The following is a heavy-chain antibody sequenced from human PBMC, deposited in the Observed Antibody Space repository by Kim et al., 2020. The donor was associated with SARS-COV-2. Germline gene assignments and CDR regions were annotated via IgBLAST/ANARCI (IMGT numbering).Heavy chain of an antibody. CDR1: GYTFTGYY. Sequence: ASVKVSCKASGYTFTGYYMHWVRQAPGQGLEWMGWINPNSGGTNYAQKFQGRVTMTRDTSISTAYMELSRLRSDDTAVYYCARDIAWGRELLGEPRGLDYWGQGTLVTVSS. J-gene: IGHJ4*02. V-gene: IGHV1-2*02. D-gene: IGHD1-26*01. CDR2: INPNSGGT. CDR3: ARDIAWGRELLGEPRGLDY.